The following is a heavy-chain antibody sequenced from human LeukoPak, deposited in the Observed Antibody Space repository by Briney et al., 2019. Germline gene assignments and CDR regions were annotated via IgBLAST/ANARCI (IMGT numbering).Heavy chain of an antibody. CDR1: GASIRSYY. CDR2: INYSGST. D-gene: IGHD6-13*01. Sequence: SETLSLTCTVSGASIRSYYWNWLRQPPGKGLEWIGYINYSGSTNSNPSLKSRATISMDTSKHHFSLKLSSVTAADTAVYYCARGDSSWSKQLDYWGQGTLVTVSS. J-gene: IGHJ4*02. V-gene: IGHV4-59*01. CDR3: ARGDSSWSKQLDY.